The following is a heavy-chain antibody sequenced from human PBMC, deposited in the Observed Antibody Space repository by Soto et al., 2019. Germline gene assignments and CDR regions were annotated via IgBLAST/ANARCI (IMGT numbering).Heavy chain of an antibody. V-gene: IGHV1-46*01. J-gene: IGHJ6*02. CDR2: INPSGGST. D-gene: IGHD1-26*01. CDR1: GYTFTSYY. CDR3: ERDRSGGPYYYYYYGMDV. Sequence: ASVKVSCKASGYTFTSYYMHWVRQAPGQGLEWMGIINPSGGSTSYAQKFQGRVTMTRDTSTSTVYMELSSLRSEDTAVYYCERDRSGGPYYYYYYGMDVWGQRTMVTGSS.